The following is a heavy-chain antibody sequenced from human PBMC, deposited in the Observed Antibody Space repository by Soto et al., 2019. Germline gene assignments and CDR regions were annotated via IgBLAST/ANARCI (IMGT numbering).Heavy chain of an antibody. CDR3: ARGYGVVVRGIIYYFEY. D-gene: IGHD3-10*01. CDR1: GGSISSYD. Sequence: SQALSHTCPVSGGSISSYDWSWILKNPIKGLEWIGYIYYSGSTNYNPSLKSRVTISVDTSKNQFSLKLSSVTAADTAVYYCARGYGVVVRGIIYYFEYWGQGTLVTVSS. J-gene: IGHJ4*02. V-gene: IGHV4-59*01. CDR2: IYYSGST.